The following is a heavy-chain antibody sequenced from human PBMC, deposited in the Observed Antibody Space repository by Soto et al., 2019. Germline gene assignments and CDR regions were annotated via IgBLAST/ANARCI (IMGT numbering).Heavy chain of an antibody. CDR3: ARARNSSGWYYYYYYGMDV. CDR2: INPSGDST. V-gene: IGHV1-46*01. CDR1: GYTFTSYY. D-gene: IGHD6-19*01. Sequence: ASVKVSCKASGYTFTSYYMHWVRQAPGQGLEWMGKINPSGDSTSYAQKFQGRVTMTRDTSTSTVYMELSSLRSEDTAVYYCARARNSSGWYYYYYYGMDVWGQGTTVTVSS. J-gene: IGHJ6*02.